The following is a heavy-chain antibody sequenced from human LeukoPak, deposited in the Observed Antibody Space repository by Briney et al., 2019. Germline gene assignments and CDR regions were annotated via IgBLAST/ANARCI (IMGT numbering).Heavy chain of an antibody. J-gene: IGHJ4*02. CDR1: GGTFSSYA. D-gene: IGHD6-13*01. Sequence: SVKVSCKASGGTFSSYAISWVRQAPGQGLEWMGGIIPIFGTANYAQKLQGRVTITADESTSTAYMELSSLRSEDTAVYYCARSWLSSSSADHYYFDYWGQGTLVTVSS. V-gene: IGHV1-69*13. CDR3: ARSWLSSSSADHYYFDY. CDR2: IIPIFGTA.